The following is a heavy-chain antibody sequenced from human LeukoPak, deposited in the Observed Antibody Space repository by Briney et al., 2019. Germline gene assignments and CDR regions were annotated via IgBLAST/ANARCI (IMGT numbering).Heavy chain of an antibody. D-gene: IGHD3-10*01. CDR1: GGSISSGGYS. CDR2: IYYSGST. J-gene: IGHJ4*02. CDR3: ARSPVRGVINY. V-gene: IGHV4-31*03. Sequence: PSQTLSLTCTVSGGSISSGGYSWSWIRQHPGKGLEWIGYIYYSGSTYYNPSLKSGVTISVDTSKNQFSLKLSSVTAADTAVYYCARSPVRGVINYWGQGNLVTVSS.